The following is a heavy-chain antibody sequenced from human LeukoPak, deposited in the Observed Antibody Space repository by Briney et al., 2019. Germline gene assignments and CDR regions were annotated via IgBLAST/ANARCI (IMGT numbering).Heavy chain of an antibody. CDR3: AKDISRNFVVVPAADY. J-gene: IGHJ4*02. CDR2: ISGDGGST. V-gene: IGHV3-43*02. D-gene: IGHD2-2*01. CDR1: GFTFDDYA. Sequence: GGSLRLSCAASGFTFDDYAMHWVRQPPGKSLEWVSLISGDGGSTYYADCVKGRFTVSRDNSKTSLYLQMNSLRTEDTALYYCAKDISRNFVVVPAADYWGQGTLVTVSS.